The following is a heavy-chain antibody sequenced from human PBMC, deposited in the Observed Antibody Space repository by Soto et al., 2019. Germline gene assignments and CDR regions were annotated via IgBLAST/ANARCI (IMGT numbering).Heavy chain of an antibody. J-gene: IGHJ4*02. Sequence: QVNLVQSGAEVRKPGASVRLSCKTSGYTFNSHYMHWVRQAPGQGLEWMGIITASAGATDYAENFQGRFTMTRDASTRTFYMQLSGLRSDDTAIYYCARDGDASGGSRGDYLDTWGQGTLVTVSS. CDR1: GYTFNSHY. V-gene: IGHV1-46*02. CDR2: ITASAGAT. D-gene: IGHD2-15*01. CDR3: ARDGDASGGSRGDYLDT.